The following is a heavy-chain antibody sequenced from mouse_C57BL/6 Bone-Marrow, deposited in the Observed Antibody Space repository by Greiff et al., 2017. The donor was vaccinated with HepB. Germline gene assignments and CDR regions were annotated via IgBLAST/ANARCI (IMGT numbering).Heavy chain of an antibody. D-gene: IGHD1-1*01. CDR3: ARSNLLIYYYGSSYFDY. V-gene: IGHV1-81*01. CDR1: GYTFTSYG. Sequence: QVQLKQSGAELARPGASVKLSCKASGYTFTSYGISWVKQRTGQGLEWIGEIYPRSGNTYYNEKFKGKATLTADKSSSTAYMELRRLTSEDSAVYFCARSNLLIYYYGSSYFDYWGQGTTLTVSS. J-gene: IGHJ2*01. CDR2: IYPRSGNT.